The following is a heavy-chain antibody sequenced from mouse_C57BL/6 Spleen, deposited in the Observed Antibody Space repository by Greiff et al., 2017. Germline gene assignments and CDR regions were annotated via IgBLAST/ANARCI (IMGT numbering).Heavy chain of an antibody. CDR3: ARRDYGSSYGFAY. D-gene: IGHD1-1*01. CDR2: INPGSGGT. J-gene: IGHJ3*01. Sequence: QVQLQQSGAELVRPGTSVKVSCKASGYAFTNYLIEWVKQRPGQGLEWIGVINPGSGGTNYNEKFKGKATLTADKSSSTAYMQLSSLTSEDSAVYFCARRDYGSSYGFAYWGHGTLVTVSA. CDR1: GYAFTNYL. V-gene: IGHV1-54*01.